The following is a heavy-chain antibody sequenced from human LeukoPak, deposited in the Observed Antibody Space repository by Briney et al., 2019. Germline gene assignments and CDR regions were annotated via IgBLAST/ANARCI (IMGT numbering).Heavy chain of an antibody. J-gene: IGHJ6*02. D-gene: IGHD3-22*01. V-gene: IGHV3-30*02. CDR3: AKVYYSDISGYDYYYYGMDV. Sequence: GGSLRLSCAASGFTFSSYGMHWVRQAPGKGLEWVAFIRYDGSNKYYADSVKGRFTISRDNSKNTLYLQMNSLGAEDTAVYYCAKVYYSDISGYDYYYYGMDVWGQGTTVTVSS. CDR1: GFTFSSYG. CDR2: IRYDGSNK.